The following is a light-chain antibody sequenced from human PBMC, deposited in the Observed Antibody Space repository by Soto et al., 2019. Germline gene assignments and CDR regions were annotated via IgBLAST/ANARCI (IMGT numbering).Light chain of an antibody. J-gene: IGLJ2*01. CDR1: SSDVGGYNY. CDR3: SSYTSSSTVV. CDR2: EFS. Sequence: QSALTQPASVSGSPGQSITISCTGTSSDVGGYNYVYWYQHHPGKAPTLMIYEFSNRPSGVSNRFSGSKSGITASLTISGIQAEAEADYYCSSYTSSSTVVFGGGTKVTVL. V-gene: IGLV2-14*01.